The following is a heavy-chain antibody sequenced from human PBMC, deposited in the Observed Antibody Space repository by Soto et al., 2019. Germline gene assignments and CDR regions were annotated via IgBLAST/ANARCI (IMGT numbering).Heavy chain of an antibody. V-gene: IGHV1-69*02. CDR2: IIPILGIA. J-gene: IGHJ6*03. Sequence: QVPLVQSGAEVKKPGSSVKVSCKASGGTFSSYTISWVRQAPGQGLEWMGRIIPILGIANYAQKFQGRVTITADKSTSTAYMELSSLRSEDTAVYYCATTLLGYCSGGSCYVPVYYYYYMDVWGKGTTVTVSS. CDR1: GGTFSSYT. CDR3: ATTLLGYCSGGSCYVPVYYYYYMDV. D-gene: IGHD2-15*01.